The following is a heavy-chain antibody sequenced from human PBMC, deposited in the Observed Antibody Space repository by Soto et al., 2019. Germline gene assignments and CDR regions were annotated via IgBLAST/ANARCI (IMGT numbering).Heavy chain of an antibody. D-gene: IGHD2-8*02. CDR1: GFTCSSYD. V-gene: IGHV3-23*01. J-gene: IGHJ3*02. CDR3: AKATATGGGAFDI. CDR2: ILVGGST. Sequence: LRLSCAASGFTCSSYDMSWVRQAPGKGLEWVSTILVGGSTHYPDSVKGRFAISRDNSKNTVFLQMNSLTAGDTAVYYCAKATATGGGAFDICGQGTMVTVSS.